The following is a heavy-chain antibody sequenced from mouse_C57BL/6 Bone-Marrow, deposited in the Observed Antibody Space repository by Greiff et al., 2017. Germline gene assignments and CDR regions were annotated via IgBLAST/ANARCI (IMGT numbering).Heavy chain of an antibody. J-gene: IGHJ2*01. CDR3: ARHRGDY. CDR2: ISSGGSYT. CDR1: GFTFSSYG. V-gene: IGHV5-6*01. D-gene: IGHD3-1*01. Sequence: EVKLQESGGDLVKPGGSLKLSCAASGFTFSSYGMSWVRQTPDKRLEWVATISSGGSYTYYPDSVKGRFTISRDNAKNTLYLQMSSLKSEDTAMYYCARHRGDYWGQGTTLTVSS.